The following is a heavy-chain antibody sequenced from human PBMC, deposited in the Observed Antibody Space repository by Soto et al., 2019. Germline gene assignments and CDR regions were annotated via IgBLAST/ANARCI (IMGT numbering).Heavy chain of an antibody. V-gene: IGHV3-21*01. D-gene: IGHD4-17*01. Sequence: GGSLRLSFSASGFTFSSYSMNWVRQAPGKGLEWVSSISSSSSYIYYADSVKGRFTISRDNAKNSLYLQMNSLRAEDTAVYYCARDRATVTLYYYYGMDVWGQGTTVTVSS. CDR1: GFTFSSYS. CDR2: ISSSSSYI. CDR3: ARDRATVTLYYYYGMDV. J-gene: IGHJ6*02.